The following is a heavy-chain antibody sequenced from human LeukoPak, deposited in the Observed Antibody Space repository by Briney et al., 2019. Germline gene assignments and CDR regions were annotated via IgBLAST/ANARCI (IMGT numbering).Heavy chain of an antibody. Sequence: ASVKVSCKASGYTFTGYYMHWVRQAPGQGLEWMGWINPNSGGTNYAQKFQGRVTMTRDTSISTAYMGLSRLRSDDTAVYYCANGLGYYDSSGYLAYWGQGTLVTVSS. CDR2: INPNSGGT. CDR1: GYTFTGYY. V-gene: IGHV1-2*02. CDR3: ANGLGYYDSSGYLAY. J-gene: IGHJ4*02. D-gene: IGHD3-22*01.